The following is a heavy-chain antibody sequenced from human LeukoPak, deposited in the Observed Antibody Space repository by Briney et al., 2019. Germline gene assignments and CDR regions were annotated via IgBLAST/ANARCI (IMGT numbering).Heavy chain of an antibody. CDR1: GFTFDDYG. V-gene: IGHV3-20*04. CDR3: ARATVAATDYYYYMDV. CDR2: INWNGGST. J-gene: IGHJ6*03. D-gene: IGHD2-15*01. Sequence: GGSLRLSCAASGFTFDDYGMSWVRQAPGKGLEWVSGINWNGGSTGYADSVKGRFTIPRDNAKNSLYLQMNSLRAEDTALYYCARATVAATDYYYYMDVWGKGTTVTVSS.